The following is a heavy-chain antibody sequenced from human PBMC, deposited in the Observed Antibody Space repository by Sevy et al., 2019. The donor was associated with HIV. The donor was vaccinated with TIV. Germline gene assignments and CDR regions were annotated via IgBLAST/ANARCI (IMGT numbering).Heavy chain of an antibody. J-gene: IGHJ6*02. Sequence: GESLKISCKGSGYSFTSYWISWVRQMPGKGLEWMGRIDPSDSYTNYSPSFQGHVTISADKSISTAYLQWSSLKASDTAMYYCARPSFSRYYYYYGMGVWGQGTTVTVSS. V-gene: IGHV5-10-1*01. CDR3: ARPSFSRYYYYYGMGV. CDR1: GYSFTSYW. CDR2: IDPSDSYT. D-gene: IGHD1-26*01.